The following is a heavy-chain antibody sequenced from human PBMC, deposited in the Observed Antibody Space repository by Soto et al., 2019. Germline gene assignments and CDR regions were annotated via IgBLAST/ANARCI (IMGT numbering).Heavy chain of an antibody. V-gene: IGHV4-31*02. D-gene: IGHD1-26*01. CDR3: ARNIKHGSRWPDNWFDP. CDR1: Y. Sequence: YWIGWVRQMPGKGLEWIGYIYYSGSTYYNPSLKSRVTISVDTSKNQFSLKLSSVTAADTAVYYCARNIKHGSRWPDNWFDPWGQGTLVTVSS. CDR2: IYYSGST. J-gene: IGHJ5*02.